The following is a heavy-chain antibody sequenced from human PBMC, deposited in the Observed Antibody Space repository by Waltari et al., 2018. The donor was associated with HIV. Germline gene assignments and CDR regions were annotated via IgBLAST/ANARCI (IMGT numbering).Heavy chain of an antibody. Sequence: QVQLVQSASELKQPGASVTVSCKASGYTFTNSAMNWVRQAPGQGLEWMGWINTNTGNPTYAQGFTGRFVFSLDTSVSTAYLQISSLKAEDTAVYYCARGYCGTTSCWQRGGWFDPWGQGTLLTVSS. CDR1: GYTFTNSA. J-gene: IGHJ5*02. V-gene: IGHV7-4-1*02. CDR3: ARGYCGTTSCWQRGGWFDP. CDR2: INTNTGNP. D-gene: IGHD2-2*01.